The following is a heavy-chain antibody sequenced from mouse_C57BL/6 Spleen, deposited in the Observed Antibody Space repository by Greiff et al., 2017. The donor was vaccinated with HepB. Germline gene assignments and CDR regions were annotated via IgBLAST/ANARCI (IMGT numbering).Heavy chain of an antibody. V-gene: IGHV1-82*01. Sequence: VKLVESGPELVKPGASVKISCKASGYAFSSSWMNWVKQRPGKGLEWIGRIYPGDGDTNYNGKFKGKATLTADKSSSTAYMQLSSLTSEDSAVYFCARDYYGRYYAMDYWGQGTSVTVSS. J-gene: IGHJ4*01. CDR1: GYAFSSSW. CDR2: IYPGDGDT. D-gene: IGHD1-1*01. CDR3: ARDYYGRYYAMDY.